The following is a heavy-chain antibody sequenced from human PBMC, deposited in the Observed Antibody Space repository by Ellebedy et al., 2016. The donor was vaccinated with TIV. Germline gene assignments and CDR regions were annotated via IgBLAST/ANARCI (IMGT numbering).Heavy chain of an antibody. V-gene: IGHV3-23*01. CDR3: AKDGRGTNPGHFDY. Sequence: GESLKISCAASGFTFNSYVMRWVRQAPGKGLEWVSAIRGSAGSTYYADSVKGRFTISRDNSKNTLFLQMNSLRAEDTAVYYCAKDGRGTNPGHFDYWGQGTLVTVSS. CDR2: IRGSAGST. D-gene: IGHD2-8*01. CDR1: GFTFNSYV. J-gene: IGHJ4*02.